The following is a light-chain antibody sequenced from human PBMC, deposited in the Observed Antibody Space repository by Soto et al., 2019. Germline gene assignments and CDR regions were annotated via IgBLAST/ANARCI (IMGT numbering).Light chain of an antibody. V-gene: IGLV2-14*01. CDR3: NSYSSSSTRYF. J-gene: IGLJ1*01. CDR2: DVS. CDR1: SSDVGGYNY. Sequence: QSVLTQPASVSGSPGQSITISCTGTSSDVGGYNYVSWYQQYPSKAPKLMIYDVSNRPSGVSNRFSGSKSGNTASLTISGLQAEDEADYYCNSYSSSSTRYFFGTGTKLTVL.